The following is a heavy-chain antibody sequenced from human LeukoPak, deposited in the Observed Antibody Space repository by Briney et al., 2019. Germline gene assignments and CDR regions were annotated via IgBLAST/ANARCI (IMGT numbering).Heavy chain of an antibody. D-gene: IGHD2-2*01. J-gene: IGHJ4*02. CDR2: ISYDGTNN. CDR1: GFTFSSYG. V-gene: IGHV3-30*03. CDR3: AGPTCLRGGYCSTNF. Sequence: GGSLRLSCAASGFTFSSYGFHWVRKAPGKGLEWVALISYDGTNNNYADSVKGRFTISRDDSKNTLYLQMNSLRAEDTAVYYCAGPTCLRGGYCSTNFWGQGTLVTVSS.